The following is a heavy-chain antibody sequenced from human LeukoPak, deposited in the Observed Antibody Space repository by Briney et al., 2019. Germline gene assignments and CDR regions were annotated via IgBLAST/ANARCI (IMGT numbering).Heavy chain of an antibody. D-gene: IGHD2-2*01. CDR3: ARGPAAAIDY. Sequence: GGSLRLSCAASGFTFSTYSMNRVRQAPGKGLEWVSYIASSTIYYADSVKGRFTISRDNAKNSLYLQMNSLRDEDTAVYYCARGPAAAIDYWGQGTLVTVSS. J-gene: IGHJ4*02. CDR1: GFTFSTYS. CDR2: IASSTI. V-gene: IGHV3-48*02.